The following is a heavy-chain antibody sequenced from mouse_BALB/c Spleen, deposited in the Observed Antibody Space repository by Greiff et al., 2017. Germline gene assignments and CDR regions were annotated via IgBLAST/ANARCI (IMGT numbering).Heavy chain of an antibody. CDR2: IAPGSGST. D-gene: IGHD3-2*02. J-gene: IGHJ4*01. CDR3: ARSGEDYYAMDY. CDR1: GYTFTSYW. V-gene: IGHV1S41*01. Sequence: ELVKPGASVKLSCKASGYTFTSYWINWIKQRPGQGLEWIGRIAPGSGSTYYNEMFKGKATLTVDTSSSTAYIQLSSLSSEDSAVYFCARSGEDYYAMDYWGQGTSVTVSS.